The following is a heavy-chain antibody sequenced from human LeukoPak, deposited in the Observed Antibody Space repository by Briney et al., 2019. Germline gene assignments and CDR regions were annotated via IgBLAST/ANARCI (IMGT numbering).Heavy chain of an antibody. CDR1: GYTFTGYY. J-gene: IGHJ4*02. CDR3: ARDRWGSSSAIDY. CDR2: INPNSGGT. D-gene: IGHD6-6*01. V-gene: IGHV1-2*02. Sequence: ASVKVSRKASGYTFTGYYMHWVRQAPGQGLEWMGWINPNSGGTNYAQKFQGRVTMTRDTSTSTVYMELSRLRSDDTAVYYCARDRWGSSSAIDYWGQETLVTVSS.